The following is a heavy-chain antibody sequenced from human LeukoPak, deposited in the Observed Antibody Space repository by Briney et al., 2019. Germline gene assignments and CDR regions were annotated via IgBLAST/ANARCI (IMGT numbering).Heavy chain of an antibody. CDR3: ARHGSSTTSLNYFDP. CDR1: GGSISRSTYY. J-gene: IGHJ5*02. CDR2: ISYSGST. Sequence: KPSETLSLTCTVSGGSISRSTYYWGWIRQPPGKGLEWIGSISYSGSTYYNPSLKSRVTISVDTSKNQFSLKLSSVSVADTAVYYCARHGSSTTSLNYFDPWGQGTLVTVSS. D-gene: IGHD2-2*01. V-gene: IGHV4-39*01.